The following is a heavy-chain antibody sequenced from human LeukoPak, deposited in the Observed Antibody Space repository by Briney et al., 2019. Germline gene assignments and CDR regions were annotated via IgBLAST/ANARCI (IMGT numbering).Heavy chain of an antibody. CDR1: GFTFGTYW. D-gene: IGHD1-26*01. CDR2: ISGHGRNT. Sequence: GGSVTLSCAASGFTFGTYWIHWVRQAPGKGLVWVSRISGHGRNTMYEDSVKGRFTISRDNANNILFLQMNSLRGDDTAVYYCARERELSGAYYKYVWG. J-gene: IGHJ6*03. V-gene: IGHV3-74*03. CDR3: ARERELSGAYYKYV.